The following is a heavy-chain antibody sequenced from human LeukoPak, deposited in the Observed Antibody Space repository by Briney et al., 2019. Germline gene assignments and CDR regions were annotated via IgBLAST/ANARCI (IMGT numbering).Heavy chain of an antibody. CDR1: GYTFTSYY. CDR2: INPSGGST. J-gene: IGHJ4*02. Sequence: GASVKVSCKASGYTFTSYYMHWVRQAPGQGLEWMGIINPSGGSTSYAQKFQGRVTMTRDMSTSTVYMELSSLRSEDTAVYYRARGIAAAGPSDYWGQGTLVTVSS. V-gene: IGHV1-46*01. CDR3: ARGIAAAGPSDY. D-gene: IGHD6-13*01.